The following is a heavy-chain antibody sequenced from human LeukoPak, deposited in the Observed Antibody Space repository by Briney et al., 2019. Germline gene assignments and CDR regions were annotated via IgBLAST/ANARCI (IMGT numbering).Heavy chain of an antibody. J-gene: IGHJ4*02. D-gene: IGHD2-15*01. CDR3: ARVAYYCSGGSCYSWYFDY. Sequence: GGSLRLSCAASGFTVSSNYMSWVRRAPGKGLEWVSVIYSGGSTYYADSVKGRFTISRDNSKNTLYLQMNSLRAEDTAVYYCARVAYYCSGGSCYSWYFDYWGQGTLVTVSS. CDR1: GFTVSSNY. CDR2: IYSGGST. V-gene: IGHV3-53*01.